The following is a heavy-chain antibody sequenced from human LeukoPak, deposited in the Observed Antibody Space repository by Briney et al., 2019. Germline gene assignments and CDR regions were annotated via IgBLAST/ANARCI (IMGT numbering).Heavy chain of an antibody. J-gene: IGHJ4*02. CDR3: ARGMNYYGSGSPNKFYYFDY. D-gene: IGHD3-10*01. CDR2: INHSGST. CDR1: GGSFSGYC. Sequence: PSETLSLTCAAYGGSFSGYCWSWIRQPPGKGLEWIGEINHSGSTNYNPSLKSRVTISVDTSKNQFSLKLSSVTAAETAVYYCARGMNYYGSGSPNKFYYFDYWGQGTLVTVSS. V-gene: IGHV4-34*01.